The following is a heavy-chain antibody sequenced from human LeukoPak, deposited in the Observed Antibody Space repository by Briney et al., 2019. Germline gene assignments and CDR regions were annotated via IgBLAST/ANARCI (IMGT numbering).Heavy chain of an antibody. V-gene: IGHV3-23*01. CDR3: AKGSSAYDHYGGIFGS. J-gene: IGHJ4*02. Sequence: GGSLRLSCAASGFTFSNYAISWVRLAPGKGLEWVSHISGTGYTTNYADSVKGRFTISRDNPKNAVYLQMNSLRAEDTAIYFCAKGSSAYDHYGGIFGSWGQGTLVTVSS. D-gene: IGHD5-12*01. CDR1: GFTFSNYA. CDR2: ISGTGYTT.